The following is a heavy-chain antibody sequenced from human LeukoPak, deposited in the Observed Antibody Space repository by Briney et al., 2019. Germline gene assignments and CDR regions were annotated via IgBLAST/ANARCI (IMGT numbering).Heavy chain of an antibody. CDR3: APTSNFYDSSGPWGYFDL. CDR2: IIPMVGTA. J-gene: IGHJ2*01. Sequence: SVKVSCKASGGTLNDYTINWVRQAPGQGLEWMGGIIPMVGTANYGQKFAGRVTIIADESTNTAHMELSGLRSEDTAVYYCAPTSNFYDSSGPWGYFDLWGRGTLVIVSS. D-gene: IGHD3-22*01. V-gene: IGHV1-69*01. CDR1: GGTLNDYT.